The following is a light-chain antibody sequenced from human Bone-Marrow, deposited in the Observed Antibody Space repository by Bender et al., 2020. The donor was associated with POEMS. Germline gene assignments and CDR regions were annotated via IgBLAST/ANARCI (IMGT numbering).Light chain of an antibody. Sequence: QSALSQPASVSGSPGQSVTISCTGTSRDIGGYDSVSWYQQHPGGAPKLMIFDVTDRPSGISSRFSGTKSGNTASLTISGLQAEDEADYYCASFTRSTPFLVGTGTKVTV. J-gene: IGLJ1*01. CDR1: SRDIGGYDS. V-gene: IGLV2-14*03. CDR2: DVT. CDR3: ASFTRSTPFL.